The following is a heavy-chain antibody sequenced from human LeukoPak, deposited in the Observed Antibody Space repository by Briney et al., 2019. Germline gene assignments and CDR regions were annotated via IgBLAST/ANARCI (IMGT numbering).Heavy chain of an antibody. J-gene: IGHJ5*02. D-gene: IGHD6-19*01. CDR2: IYTSGST. V-gene: IGHV4-4*07. CDR3: ARSSGWYWFDP. CDR1: GGSISSYY. Sequence: ASETLSLTXTVSGGSISSYYWSWIRQPAGKGLEWIGRIYTSGSTYYNPSLKSRVTMSVDASKNQFSLKLSSVTAADTAVYCCARSSGWYWFDPWGQGTLVTVSS.